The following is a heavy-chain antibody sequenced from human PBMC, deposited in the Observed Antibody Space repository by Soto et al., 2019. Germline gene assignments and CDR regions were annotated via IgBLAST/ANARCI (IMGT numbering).Heavy chain of an antibody. D-gene: IGHD6-13*01. Sequence: ETLPLTCTVSGVSISSSSYYWGWIRTPPGKGLEWIGSIYYSGSTYYNPSLKSRVTISVDTSKNQFSLKLSSVTAADTAVYYCARDSSWYIKHAFDIWGQGTMVTVSS. CDR1: GVSISSSSYY. CDR3: ARDSSWYIKHAFDI. CDR2: IYYSGST. V-gene: IGHV4-39*02. J-gene: IGHJ3*02.